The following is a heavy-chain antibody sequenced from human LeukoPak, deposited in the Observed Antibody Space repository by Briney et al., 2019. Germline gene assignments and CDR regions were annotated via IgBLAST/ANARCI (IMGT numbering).Heavy chain of an antibody. CDR3: AKEYGYDYNYFYSMDV. CDR1: GFTFSSYS. J-gene: IGHJ6*03. Sequence: GVLRLSCAASGFTFSSYSMNWVRQAPGKGLEWVSSISSISSYIYYADSVKGRFTISRDNAKNSLYLQMNSLRAEDTAVYFCAKEYGYDYNYFYSMDVWGKGTTVTISS. D-gene: IGHD1-1*01. CDR2: ISSISSYI. V-gene: IGHV3-21*01.